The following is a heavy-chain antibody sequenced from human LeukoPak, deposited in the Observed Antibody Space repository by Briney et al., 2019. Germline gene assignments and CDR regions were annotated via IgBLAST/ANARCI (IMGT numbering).Heavy chain of an antibody. CDR2: MNPNSGDT. D-gene: IGHD4-23*01. J-gene: IGHJ5*02. CDR1: GYTFTSYD. CDR3: ARDYGGNSGWFDP. V-gene: IGHV1-8*01. Sequence: ASVKVSCKASGYTFTSYDINWVRQATGQGLEWMGWMNPNSGDTGYAQKFQGRVTLTRSTSISTAYVELSSLRSEDTAVYYCARDYGGNSGWFDPWGQGTLVTVSS.